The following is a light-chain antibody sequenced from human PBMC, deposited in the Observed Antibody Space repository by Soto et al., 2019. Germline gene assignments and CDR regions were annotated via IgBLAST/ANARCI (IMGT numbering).Light chain of an antibody. J-gene: IGKJ1*01. CDR1: QIINSY. V-gene: IGKV1-39*01. Sequence: DIQMTQSPSSLSASVGDRVTITCRASQIINSYLNWYQKKPGKAPKLLIYAASSLHSGVPTRFRGSESGTDFTLTISSLQPDDVATYYCQQRGTFGLGTKVEI. CDR3: QQRGT. CDR2: AAS.